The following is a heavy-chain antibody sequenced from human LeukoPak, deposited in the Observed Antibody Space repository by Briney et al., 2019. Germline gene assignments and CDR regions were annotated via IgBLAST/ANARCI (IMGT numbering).Heavy chain of an antibody. J-gene: IGHJ4*02. Sequence: GGSPRLSCAASGFTFSNHGMNWVRQAPGKGLEWLSGISPRGGGTYYADSVKGRFTISRDDSKNTLSLQMNSLRVEDTAVYYCARDLAWGAFDYWGQGTLVTVSS. CDR3: ARDLAWGAFDY. V-gene: IGHV3-23*01. CDR1: GFTFSNHG. D-gene: IGHD7-27*01. CDR2: ISPRGGGT.